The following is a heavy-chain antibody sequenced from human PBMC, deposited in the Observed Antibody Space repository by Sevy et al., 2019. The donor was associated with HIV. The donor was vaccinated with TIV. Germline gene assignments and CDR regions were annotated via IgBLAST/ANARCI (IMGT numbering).Heavy chain of an antibody. V-gene: IGHV1-69*13. CDR3: ARISDILTGPSRPNYYYYGMDV. CDR1: GGTFSSYA. J-gene: IGHJ6*02. CDR2: IIPIFGTA. Sequence: ASVKVSCKASGGTFSSYAISWVRQAPGQGLEWMGGIIPIFGTANYAQKFQGRVTITADESTSTAYMGLSSLRSEDTAVYYCARISDILTGPSRPNYYYYGMDVWGQGTTVTVSS. D-gene: IGHD3-9*01.